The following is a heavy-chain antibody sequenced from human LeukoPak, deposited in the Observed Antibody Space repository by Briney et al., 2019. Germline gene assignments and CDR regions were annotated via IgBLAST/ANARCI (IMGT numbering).Heavy chain of an antibody. CDR3: ARGGFDYYGTGRAFDV. J-gene: IGHJ4*02. CDR2: ISNDNGIT. V-gene: IGHV1-18*01. Sequence: ASVKVSCKASGYTFTSYDINWVRQATGQGLEWMGWISNDNGITNYAPQFQGRVTLDTETYTSTAYMELRNLRSDDTAVYYCARGGFDYYGTGRAFDVWGQGTLVTVSS. CDR1: GYTFTSYD. D-gene: IGHD3-10*01.